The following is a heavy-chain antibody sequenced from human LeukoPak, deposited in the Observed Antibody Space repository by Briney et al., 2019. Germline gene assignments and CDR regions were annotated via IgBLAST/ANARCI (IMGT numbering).Heavy chain of an antibody. D-gene: IGHD3-3*01. CDR1: GFTFSSYG. J-gene: IGHJ6*02. V-gene: IGHV3-33*01. Sequence: PGGSLRLSCAASGFTFSSYGMHWVRQAPGKGLEWVAVIWYDGSNKYYADSVKGRFTISRGNSKNTLYLQMNSLRAEDTAVYYCAREDDFNYYGMDVWGQGTTVTVSS. CDR2: IWYDGSNK. CDR3: AREDDFNYYGMDV.